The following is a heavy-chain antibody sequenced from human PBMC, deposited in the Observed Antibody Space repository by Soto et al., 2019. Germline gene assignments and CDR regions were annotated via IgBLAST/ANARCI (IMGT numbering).Heavy chain of an antibody. Sequence: SETLSLTCAVYGGSFSGYYWSWIRQPPGKGLEWIGEINHSGSTNYNPSLKSRVTITLDTSKNQFSLKLSDLTAADTAVYYCARWRDSGWYNGCWFDPWGQGTLVTVSS. J-gene: IGHJ5*02. CDR2: INHSGST. D-gene: IGHD6-19*01. CDR3: ARWRDSGWYNGCWFDP. CDR1: GGSFSGYY. V-gene: IGHV4-34*01.